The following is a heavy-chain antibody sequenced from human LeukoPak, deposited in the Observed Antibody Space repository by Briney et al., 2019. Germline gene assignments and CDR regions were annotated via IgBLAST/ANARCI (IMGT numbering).Heavy chain of an antibody. J-gene: IGHJ6*02. CDR3: ASYQLRYYYYGMDV. CDR2: IKQDGGEK. V-gene: IGHV3-7*01. D-gene: IGHD2-2*01. CDR1: AFSFSSYW. Sequence: GGSLRLSCAASAFSFSSYWMSWVRKAPGKGLEWVANIKQDGGEKWYVDSVKGRFTISRDNAKNSLYLQMNSLRAEDTAVYYCASYQLRYYYYGMDVWGQGTTVTVSS.